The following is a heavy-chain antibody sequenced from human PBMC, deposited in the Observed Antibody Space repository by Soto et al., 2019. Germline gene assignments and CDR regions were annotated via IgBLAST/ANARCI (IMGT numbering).Heavy chain of an antibody. CDR1: GFTFTNYA. CDR2: IIATGGT. D-gene: IGHD6-19*01. CDR3: ARTDKFTSQSSGWANRFDC. Sequence: EVQLLDSGGGLVQPGGSLRLSCAASGFTFTNYAMTWVRQAPGRGLEWVSIIIATGGTFYGDTVKGRFTISRDNSRSTLYLQMNSLRADDAAIYYCARTDKFTSQSSGWANRFDCWGQGTLVTVSS. V-gene: IGHV3-23*01. J-gene: IGHJ4*02.